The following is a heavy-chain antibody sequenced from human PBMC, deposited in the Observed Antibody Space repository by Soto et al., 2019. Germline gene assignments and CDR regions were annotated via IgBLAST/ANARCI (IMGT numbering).Heavy chain of an antibody. CDR1: GYTFSSYD. CDR2: MKPNSGNT. J-gene: IGHJ4*02. D-gene: IGHD6-13*01. CDR3: ARLAAAGIDY. Sequence: QVQLVQSGAEVKKPGASVKVSCKASGYTFSSYDINWVRQATGQGLEWMGWMKPNSGNTGYVQKFQXXVXMXXNTSISTAYMELSSLRSEDTAVYYCARLAAAGIDYWGQGTLVTVSS. V-gene: IGHV1-8*01.